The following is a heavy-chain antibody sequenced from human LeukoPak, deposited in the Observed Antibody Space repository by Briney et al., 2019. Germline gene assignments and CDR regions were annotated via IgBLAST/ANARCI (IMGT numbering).Heavy chain of an antibody. CDR1: GYTFTSYD. CDR3: ARGGDSSGYYYVDWFDP. V-gene: IGHV1-8*03. Sequence: ASVKVSCKASGYTFTSYDINWVRQATGQGLEWLGWMNPNSGNTGYAQKFQGRVTITRNTSISTAYMELSSLRSEDTAVYYCARGGDSSGYYYVDWFDPWGQGTLVTVSS. CDR2: MNPNSGNT. J-gene: IGHJ5*02. D-gene: IGHD3-22*01.